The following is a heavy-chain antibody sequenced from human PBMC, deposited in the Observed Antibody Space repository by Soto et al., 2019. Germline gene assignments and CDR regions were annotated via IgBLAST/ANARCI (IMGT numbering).Heavy chain of an antibody. CDR1: GFTFSSYA. J-gene: IGHJ4*02. D-gene: IGHD3-10*01. CDR3: AKEYPMVRGVMGTFDY. V-gene: IGHV3-23*01. Sequence: GGSLRLSCAASGFTFSSYAMSWVRQAPGKGLEWVSAISGSGGSTYYADSVKGRFTISRDNSKNTLYLQMNSLRAEDTAVYYCAKEYPMVRGVMGTFDYWGQGTLVTVSS. CDR2: ISGSGGST.